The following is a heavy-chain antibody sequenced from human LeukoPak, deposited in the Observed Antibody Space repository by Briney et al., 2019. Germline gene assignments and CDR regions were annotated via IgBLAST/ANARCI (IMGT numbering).Heavy chain of an antibody. Sequence: GGSLRLSCAASGFTFDDYGMSWVRQAPGKGLEWVSGINWNADSTYYADSVKGRFTISRDNSKNTAYLQMNSLKTEDTAVYYCTRHYDNYQLLSGYYYYYMDVWGKGTTVTISS. D-gene: IGHD2-2*01. CDR2: INWNADST. CDR1: GFTFDDYG. V-gene: IGHV3-20*04. J-gene: IGHJ6*03. CDR3: TRHYDNYQLLSGYYYYYMDV.